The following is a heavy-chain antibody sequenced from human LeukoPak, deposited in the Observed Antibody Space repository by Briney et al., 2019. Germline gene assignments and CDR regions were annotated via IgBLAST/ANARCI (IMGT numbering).Heavy chain of an antibody. CDR2: VYTSGST. V-gene: IGHV4-4*07. D-gene: IGHD1-26*01. CDR1: GGSISSYY. CDR3: ARDGYSGSTYYYYGMDV. J-gene: IGHJ6*02. Sequence: PSETLSLTCTVSGGSISSYYWSWIRQPAGKGLEWIGRVYTSGSTNYNPSLKSRVTMSVDTSKNQFSLKLSSVTAADTAVYYCARDGYSGSTYYYYGMDVWGQGTTVTVSS.